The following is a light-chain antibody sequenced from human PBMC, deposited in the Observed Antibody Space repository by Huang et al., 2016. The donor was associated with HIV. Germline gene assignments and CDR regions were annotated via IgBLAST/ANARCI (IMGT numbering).Light chain of an antibody. Sequence: EIVLTQSPATLSLSPGERATLSCRASQSVNTFLAWYQQKPGQAPRLLIYYAANRATGIPARFSGGGSGTDFTLTISSLEPEDFAVYYCQQRSNRPLTFGGGTKVEIK. CDR2: YAA. J-gene: IGKJ4*01. CDR1: QSVNTF. CDR3: QQRSNRPLT. V-gene: IGKV3-11*01.